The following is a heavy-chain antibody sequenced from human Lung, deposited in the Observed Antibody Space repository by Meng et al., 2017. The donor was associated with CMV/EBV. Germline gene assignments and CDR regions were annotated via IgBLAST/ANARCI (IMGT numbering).Heavy chain of an antibody. CDR3: AAVTLTFDF. CDR1: GFSFSSYW. V-gene: IGHV3-7*01. Sequence: GGSLRLSCVASGFSFSSYWMTWVRQAPGKGLEWVASIKQDGSEKYYVDSVKGRFTISRDNANNPLYLQMNSLRAEDTAVYYCAAVTLTFDFWGQGTMVTVSS. CDR2: IKQDGSEK. J-gene: IGHJ3*01. D-gene: IGHD2-15*01.